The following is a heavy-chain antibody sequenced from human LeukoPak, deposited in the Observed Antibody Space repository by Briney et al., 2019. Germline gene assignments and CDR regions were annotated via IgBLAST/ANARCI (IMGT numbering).Heavy chain of an antibody. CDR1: GFTFSSYE. CDR2: ISSSGSTI. D-gene: IGHD3-10*01. Sequence: GGSLRLSCAASGFTFSSYEMNWVRQAPGKGLEWVSYISSSGSTIYYADSVKGRFTISRDNAKNSLYLQMNSLRAEDTAVYYCANEIITAGYWGQGTLVTVSS. CDR3: ANEIITAGY. J-gene: IGHJ4*02. V-gene: IGHV3-48*03.